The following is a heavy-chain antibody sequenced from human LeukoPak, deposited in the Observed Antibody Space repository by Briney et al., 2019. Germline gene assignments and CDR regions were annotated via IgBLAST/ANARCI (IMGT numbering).Heavy chain of an antibody. CDR2: INWNGGST. V-gene: IGHV3-20*04. CDR1: GLTFSSYS. D-gene: IGHD5-12*01. Sequence: GGSLRLSCAASGLTFSSYSMNWVRQAPGKGLEWVSGINWNGGSTGYADSVKGRFTISRDNAKNSLYLQMNSLRAEDTALYYCARDQYSGYDWDYFDYWGQGTLVTVSS. J-gene: IGHJ4*02. CDR3: ARDQYSGYDWDYFDY.